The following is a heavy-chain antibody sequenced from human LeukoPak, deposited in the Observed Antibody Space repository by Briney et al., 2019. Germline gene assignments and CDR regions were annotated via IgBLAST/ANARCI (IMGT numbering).Heavy chain of an antibody. V-gene: IGHV3-23*01. CDR1: GFTFSSYA. J-gene: IGHJ4*02. CDR3: AKDGRYCSGGSCYAFDY. Sequence: GALRLSCAASGFTFSSYAMSRVRQAPGKGLGWVSAINGSGGSTYYADSVKGRFTISRDNSKNTLYLQMNSLRAEDTAVYYCAKDGRYCSGGSCYAFDYWGQGTLVTVSS. CDR2: INGSGGST. D-gene: IGHD2-15*01.